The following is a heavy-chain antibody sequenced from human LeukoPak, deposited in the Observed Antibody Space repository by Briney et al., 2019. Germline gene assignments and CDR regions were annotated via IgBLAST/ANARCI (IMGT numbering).Heavy chain of an antibody. V-gene: IGHV4-39*01. D-gene: IGHD2-15*01. CDR3: ARLGYCSGGSCYRLAYYYYYMDV. CDR2: IYYSGST. CDR1: GGSISSSSYS. J-gene: IGHJ6*03. Sequence: SETLSLTCTVSGGSISSSSYSWGWIRQPPGKGLEWIGSIYYSGSTYYNPSLKSRVTISVDTSKNQFSLKLSSVTAADTAVYYCARLGYCSGGSCYRLAYYYYYMDVWGKGTTVTVSS.